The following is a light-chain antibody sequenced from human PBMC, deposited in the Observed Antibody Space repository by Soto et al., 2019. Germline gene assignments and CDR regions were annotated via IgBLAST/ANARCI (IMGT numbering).Light chain of an antibody. CDR2: GAS. Sequence: EIVMTQSPATLSVSPGERATLSCRASQSVSSNLAWYQQKPGQAPRLLIYGASTRATGVPARFSGTGSGTEFTLTIGSLQSEDFAVYYCHQYNNWHTFGQGTKLEIK. V-gene: IGKV3-15*01. CDR3: HQYNNWHT. CDR1: QSVSSN. J-gene: IGKJ2*01.